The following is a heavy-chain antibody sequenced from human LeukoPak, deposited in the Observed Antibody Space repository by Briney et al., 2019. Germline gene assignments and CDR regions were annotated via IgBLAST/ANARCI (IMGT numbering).Heavy chain of an antibody. CDR2: INPSGGST. V-gene: IGHV1-46*01. CDR1: GYTFTSYY. D-gene: IGHD6-19*01. CDR3: AREAVAGPIGY. Sequence: ASVKVSCKASGYTFTSYYMHWVRQAPGQGHEWMGIINPSGGSTSYAQKFQGRVTMTRDTSTSTVYMELSSLRSEDTAVYYCAREAVAGPIGYWGQGTLVTVSS. J-gene: IGHJ4*02.